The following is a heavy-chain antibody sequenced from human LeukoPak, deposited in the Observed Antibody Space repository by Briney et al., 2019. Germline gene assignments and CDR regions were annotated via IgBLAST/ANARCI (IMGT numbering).Heavy chain of an antibody. J-gene: IGHJ4*02. CDR2: INTDGSST. D-gene: IGHD4-23*01. CDR1: GLTFSSYW. Sequence: GGSLRLSCAASGLTFSSYWMHWVRQAPGKGLMWVSRINTDGSSTSYADSVKGRFTISRDNAKNTLYLQMNSLRAEDTAVYYCARDPSHYGGNPEYYWGQGTLVTVSS. V-gene: IGHV3-74*01. CDR3: ARDPSHYGGNPEYY.